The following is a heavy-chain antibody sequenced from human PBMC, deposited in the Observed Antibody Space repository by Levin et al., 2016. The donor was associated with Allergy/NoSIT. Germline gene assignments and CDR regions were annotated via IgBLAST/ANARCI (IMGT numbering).Heavy chain of an antibody. J-gene: IGHJ1*01. CDR2: ISGSGGST. CDR3: AKDIYSRRTVKFVGTYFQH. D-gene: IGHD4-17*01. V-gene: IGHV3-23*01. Sequence: GESLKISCAASGFTFSSYAMSWVRQAPGKGLEWVSAISGSGGSTYYADSVKGRFTISRDNSKNTLYLQMNSLRAEDTAVYYCAKDIYSRRTVKFVGTYFQHWGQGTLVTVSS. CDR1: GFTFSSYA.